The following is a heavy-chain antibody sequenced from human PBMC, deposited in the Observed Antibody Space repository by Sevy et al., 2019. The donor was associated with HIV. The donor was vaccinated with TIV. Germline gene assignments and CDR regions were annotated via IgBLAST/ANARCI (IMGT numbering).Heavy chain of an antibody. V-gene: IGHV1-18*01. J-gene: IGHJ4*01. Sequence: AAVKVSCKISGYTFSSYRITWVRQAPGQGLECMGWISPHNGDTNYAQKLQGRVTMITDTSTTTAYMELRNLRSDDTAVYYCSRAYCSGGRCYSLAYWGQGTLVTVSS. CDR1: GYTFSSYR. D-gene: IGHD2-15*01. CDR2: ISPHNGDT. CDR3: SRAYCSGGRCYSLAY.